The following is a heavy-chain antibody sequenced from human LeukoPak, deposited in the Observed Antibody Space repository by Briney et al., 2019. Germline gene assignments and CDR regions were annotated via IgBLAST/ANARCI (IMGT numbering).Heavy chain of an antibody. J-gene: IGHJ4*02. CDR2: FGTRSSSI. D-gene: IGHD3-16*01. CDR1: GFTFSDYA. Sequence: GGSLRLSCAASGFTFSDYAMNWVRQAPGKGLEWVSSFGTRSSSIYYAHSVTGRFIVSRDNAKNSLFLQMNSLRAEDTAVYYCARENDQGFDYWGQGTLVTVSS. V-gene: IGHV3-21*01. CDR3: ARENDQGFDY.